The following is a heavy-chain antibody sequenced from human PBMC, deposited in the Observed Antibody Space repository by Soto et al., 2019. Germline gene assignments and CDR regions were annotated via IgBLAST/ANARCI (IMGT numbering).Heavy chain of an antibody. D-gene: IGHD3-16*02. CDR2: ISSSGGST. Sequence: EVQLVESGGGLVQPGGSLRLSCAASGFTFSSYAMHWVRQAPGKGLEYVSAISSSGGSTYYANSVKGRFTISRDNSKNTLYLQMGSLRAEDMAVYYCARDSGDYIWGSYRHLDYWGQGTLVTVSS. J-gene: IGHJ4*02. V-gene: IGHV3-64*01. CDR1: GFTFSSYA. CDR3: ARDSGDYIWGSYRHLDY.